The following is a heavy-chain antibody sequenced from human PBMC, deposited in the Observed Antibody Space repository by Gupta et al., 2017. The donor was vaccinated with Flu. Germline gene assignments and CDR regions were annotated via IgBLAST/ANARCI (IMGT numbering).Heavy chain of an antibody. J-gene: IGHJ4*02. Sequence: QVQLVQSAAEVKNPGASVKVSCKASGYTFTTYYIHWVRQAPGQGLEWMGIINPSGGSTSYAQKFQGRVTMTSDTSTRTVYMDLSSLRSEDTAVYYCARDRYSSSSDLTPSGGLYWGQGTLVTVSS. D-gene: IGHD6-6*01. CDR1: GYTFTTYY. CDR2: INPSGGST. CDR3: ARDRYSSSSDLTPSGGLY. V-gene: IGHV1-46*01.